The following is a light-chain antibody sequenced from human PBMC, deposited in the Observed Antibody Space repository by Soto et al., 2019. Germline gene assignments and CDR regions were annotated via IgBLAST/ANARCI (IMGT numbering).Light chain of an antibody. CDR3: SSYTSSSNYV. V-gene: IGLV2-14*01. CDR2: DVS. CDR1: SSDVGGYNY. J-gene: IGLJ1*01. Sequence: SALTQPASVSGSPGQSITISCTGTSSDVGGYNYVSWYQQHPGKAPKLMIYDVSNRPSGVSNRFSGSKSGNTASLTISGLQAEDEADYYWSSYTSSSNYVVRTGTKVPVL.